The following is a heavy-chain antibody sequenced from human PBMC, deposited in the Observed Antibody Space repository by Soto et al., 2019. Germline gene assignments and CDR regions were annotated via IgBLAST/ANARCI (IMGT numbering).Heavy chain of an antibody. J-gene: IGHJ4*02. Sequence: SETLSLTCNVSGGSVSGYHWSWIRQPPGKGLEWIGYINNNGNTDYNPSLESRVTISVDTSKNQISLSLTSVTAADTGVYYCARHRRSGTYYDGNDYWGQGALGTVSS. D-gene: IGHD1-26*01. CDR3: ARHRRSGTYYDGNDY. CDR2: INNNGNT. CDR1: GGSVSGYH. V-gene: IGHV4-59*02.